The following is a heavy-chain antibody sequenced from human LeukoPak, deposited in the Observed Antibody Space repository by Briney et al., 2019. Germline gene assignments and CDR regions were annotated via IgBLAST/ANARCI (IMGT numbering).Heavy chain of an antibody. J-gene: IGHJ4*02. V-gene: IGHV4-59*01. CDR3: ASARMTTVTEFDY. Sequence: SETLSLTCTVSGGSISSYYWSWIRQPPGKGLEWIGYIYYSGSTNYNPSLKSRVTISVDTSKNQFSLKLRSVTAADTAVYYCASARMTTVTEFDYWGPGTLVTVSS. CDR1: GGSISSYY. D-gene: IGHD4-17*01. CDR2: IYYSGST.